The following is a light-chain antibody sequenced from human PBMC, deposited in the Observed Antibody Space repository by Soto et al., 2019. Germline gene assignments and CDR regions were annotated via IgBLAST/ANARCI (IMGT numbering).Light chain of an antibody. CDR2: QDT. CDR1: KLGDKY. Sequence: SYELTQPPSVSVSTGQTATITCSGDKLGDKYASWYQQQPGQSPVLVIYQDTKRPSGIPERFSGSNSGNTATLTISGTQAMDEADYYCQTWDSTTYYVFGTGTKLTVL. V-gene: IGLV3-1*01. CDR3: QTWDSTTYYV. J-gene: IGLJ1*01.